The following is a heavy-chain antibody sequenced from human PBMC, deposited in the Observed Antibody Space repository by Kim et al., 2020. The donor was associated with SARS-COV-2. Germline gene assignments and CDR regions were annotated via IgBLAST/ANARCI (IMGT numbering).Heavy chain of an antibody. D-gene: IGHD1-1*01. CDR1: GFTFRTYG. CDR2: ISDTGGNR. Sequence: GGSLRLSCEVSGFTFRTYGMNWFRQAPGMGLEWVSMISDTGGNRFYADSVKGRFTVSRDNLRNTLYLQMDSLTAEDTAVYYCARQFGDNWSEYWGQGALVTVSS. V-gene: IGHV3-23*01. CDR3: ARQFGDNWSEY. J-gene: IGHJ4*02.